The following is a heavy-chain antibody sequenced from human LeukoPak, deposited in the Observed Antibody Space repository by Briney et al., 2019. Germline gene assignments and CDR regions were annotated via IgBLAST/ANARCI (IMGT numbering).Heavy chain of an antibody. V-gene: IGHV3-23*01. Sequence: PGGSLRLSCAASGFTFSSYAMSWVRQAPGKGVEWVSAISGSGGSTYYADSVKGRFTISRDNSKNTLYLQMNSLRAEDTAVYYCAKWDCSSTSCHTRPEFDYWGQGTLVTVSS. CDR2: ISGSGGST. D-gene: IGHD2-2*02. J-gene: IGHJ4*02. CDR1: GFTFSSYA. CDR3: AKWDCSSTSCHTRPEFDY.